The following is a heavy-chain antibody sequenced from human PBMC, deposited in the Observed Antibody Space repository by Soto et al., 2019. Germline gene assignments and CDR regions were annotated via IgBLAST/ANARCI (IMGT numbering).Heavy chain of an antibody. CDR3: ARSRYYFDY. J-gene: IGHJ4*02. V-gene: IGHV1-18*01. CDR1: GYTLKNYG. CDR2: IKVDNGDT. Sequence: QVHLVQSGGEVKKPGASVKVSCKASGYTLKNYGIGWVRQAPGLGPEWVGWIKVDNGDTKYAEKLQGRVTLTTDTSTSTAYMELRNLRSDDTAFYYCARSRYYFDYWGQGTVVTVSS.